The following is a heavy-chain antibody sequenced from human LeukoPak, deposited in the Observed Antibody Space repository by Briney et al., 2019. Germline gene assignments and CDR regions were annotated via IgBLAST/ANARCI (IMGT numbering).Heavy chain of an antibody. J-gene: IGHJ4*02. CDR1: GYSISSGYY. D-gene: IGHD1-26*01. CDR2: IYYSGST. Sequence: SETLSLTCAVSGYSISSGYYWGWSRPPPGKGLECIGYIYYSGSTNYNPSLKSRVTISVDTSKNQFSLKLSSVTAADTAVYYCARLPGGVGATDWGQGPLVTVSS. V-gene: IGHV4-38-2*01. CDR3: ARLPGGVGATD.